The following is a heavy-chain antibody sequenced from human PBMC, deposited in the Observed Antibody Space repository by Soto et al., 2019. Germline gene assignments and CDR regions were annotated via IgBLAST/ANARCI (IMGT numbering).Heavy chain of an antibody. CDR1: GFTFSDSY. CDR3: VRSVTDSSGHHNFDH. CDR2: VRDKAHSYTT. Sequence: EVQLVESGGGLVQPGGSLRLTCAASGFTFSDSYMDWVRQAPGKGLEWVGRVRDKAHSYTTEYAASVKGRVTVSRDESKNSLYLQMNSLKTEDSAIYYCVRSVTDSSGHHNFDHWGQGTLVTVSS. D-gene: IGHD3-22*01. J-gene: IGHJ4*02. V-gene: IGHV3-72*01.